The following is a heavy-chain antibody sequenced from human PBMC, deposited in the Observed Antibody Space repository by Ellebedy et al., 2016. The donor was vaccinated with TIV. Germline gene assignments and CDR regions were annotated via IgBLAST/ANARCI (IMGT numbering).Heavy chain of an antibody. CDR1: GYSFTTYH. CDR3: ARDNWGPDY. CDR2: VIPSGGGT. V-gene: IGHV1-46*01. Sequence: AASVKVSCKASGYSFTTYHVHWVRQAPGQGLEWMGLVIPSGGGTTYAQKFQGRLTMTRDTSSSTVYMELCSLRSDDTAMYYCARDNWGPDYWGQGTLVTVSS. J-gene: IGHJ4*02. D-gene: IGHD7-27*01.